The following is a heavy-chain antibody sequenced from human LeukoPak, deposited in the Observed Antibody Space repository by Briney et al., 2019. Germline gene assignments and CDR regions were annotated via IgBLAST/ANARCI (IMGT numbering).Heavy chain of an antibody. CDR2: IYSGGST. V-gene: IGHV3-66*01. Sequence: QAGGSLRLLCAPSGFNVNSNYMMWLRQAPGKGLEWVSIIYSGGSTYYADSVKGRFTISRDNSKNTLYLQMNSLRAEDTAVYYCARDISSGYYDAFDIWGQGTMVTVSS. CDR1: GFNVNSNY. D-gene: IGHD3-22*01. CDR3: ARDISSGYYDAFDI. J-gene: IGHJ3*02.